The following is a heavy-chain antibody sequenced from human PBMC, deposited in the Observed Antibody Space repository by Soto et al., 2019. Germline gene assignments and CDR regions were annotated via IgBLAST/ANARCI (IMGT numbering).Heavy chain of an antibody. CDR2: ISYDGSNK. D-gene: IGHD6-13*01. CDR1: GFTFSSYG. J-gene: IGHJ4*02. CDR3: ANGRQQLVY. Sequence: QVQLVETGGGMGQPGRSLRLSCAASGFTFSSYGMHWVRQAPGKGLEWVAVISYDGSNKYYADSVKGRFTISRDNSKNTLYLQMNSLRAEDTAVYYCANGRQQLVYWGQGTLVTVSS. V-gene: IGHV3-30*18.